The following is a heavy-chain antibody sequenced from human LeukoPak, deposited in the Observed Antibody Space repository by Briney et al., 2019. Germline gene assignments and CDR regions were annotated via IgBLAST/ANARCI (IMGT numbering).Heavy chain of an antibody. CDR2: INPSGGNT. D-gene: IGHD6-6*01. CDR3: ARGELEQLGSSAFDI. Sequence: PGASVKVSCKASGYIFTSYFMHWVRQAPGQGLEWMGIINPSGGNTNYAQKFQGRVTITADKSTSTAYMELSSLRSEDTAVYYCARGELEQLGSSAFDIWGQGTMVTVSS. CDR1: GYIFTSYF. J-gene: IGHJ3*02. V-gene: IGHV1-46*01.